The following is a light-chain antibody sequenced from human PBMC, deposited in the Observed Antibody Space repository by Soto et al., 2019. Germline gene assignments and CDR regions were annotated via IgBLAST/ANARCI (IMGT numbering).Light chain of an antibody. V-gene: IGKV1-5*03. J-gene: IGKJ1*01. CDR1: QDIGTY. Sequence: IRMTQSPSSFSASTGERATITCGAPQDIGTYLAWYQQIPGQAPKLLIYKASSLESGVPSRFSGSGSGTEFTLTISSLQPDDFETYYCQHYNSYSEAFGQGTKVDIK. CDR2: KAS. CDR3: QHYNSYSEA.